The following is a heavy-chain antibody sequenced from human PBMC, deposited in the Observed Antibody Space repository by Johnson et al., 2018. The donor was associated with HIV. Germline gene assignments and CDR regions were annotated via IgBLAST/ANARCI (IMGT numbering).Heavy chain of an antibody. CDR2: IKQDGRER. J-gene: IGHJ3*02. CDR1: SFTFSNYW. D-gene: IGHD3-10*01. CDR3: ARDLDSGGAIGSFDI. V-gene: IGHV3-7*01. Sequence: VHLVESGGGFVQPGGSLRLSCAASSFTFSNYWMNWVRQAPGKGLEWVANIKQDGRERYYVDSVKGRFTISRDIAMNSLYLQMSSLRAEDTGFYYCARDLDSGGAIGSFDIWGQGTMVTVSS.